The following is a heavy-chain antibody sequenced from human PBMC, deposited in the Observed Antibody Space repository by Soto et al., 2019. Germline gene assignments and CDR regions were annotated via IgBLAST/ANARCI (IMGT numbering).Heavy chain of an antibody. D-gene: IGHD6-6*01. Sequence: SETLSLTCAVSSSSISSTNWWGWILQPPGKGLEWIGYIYYSGSTYYNPSLKSRVTMSVDTSKNQFSLKLSSVTAVDTAVYYCATKPNSRYFFDYWGQGALVTVSS. V-gene: IGHV4-28*01. CDR3: ATKPNSRYFFDY. CDR2: IYYSGST. CDR1: SSSISSTNW. J-gene: IGHJ4*02.